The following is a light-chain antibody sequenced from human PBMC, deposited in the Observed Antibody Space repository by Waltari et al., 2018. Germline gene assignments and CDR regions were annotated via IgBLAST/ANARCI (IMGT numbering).Light chain of an antibody. CDR1: QGISSY. Sequence: DIQLTQSPSFLSASVGDRVTITCRASQGISSYLAWYQQKPGKAPKLLIYDASTLQSGVPSRFSCSGSATEFTLTISSLQPEDFATYYCQQLNSYPITFGQGTRLEIK. CDR3: QQLNSYPIT. CDR2: DAS. J-gene: IGKJ5*01. V-gene: IGKV1-9*01.